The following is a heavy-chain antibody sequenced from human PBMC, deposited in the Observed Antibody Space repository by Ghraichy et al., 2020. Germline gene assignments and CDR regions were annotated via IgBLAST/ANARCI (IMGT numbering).Heavy chain of an antibody. CDR2: IIPIFGTA. Sequence: SVKVSCKASGGTFSSYAISWVRQAPGQGLEWMGGIIPIFGTANYAQKFQGRVTITADESTSTAYMELSSLRSEDTAVYYCAREGNYDILTGYYGWWGQGTLVTVSS. CDR3: AREGNYDILTGYYGW. D-gene: IGHD3-9*01. CDR1: GGTFSSYA. J-gene: IGHJ4*02. V-gene: IGHV1-69*13.